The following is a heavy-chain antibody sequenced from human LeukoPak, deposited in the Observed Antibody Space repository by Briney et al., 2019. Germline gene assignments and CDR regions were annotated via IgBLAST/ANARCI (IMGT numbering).Heavy chain of an antibody. D-gene: IGHD2/OR15-2a*01. CDR1: GFTFRSYW. Sequence: PGGSLRLSCAASGFTFRSYWMSWVRQAPGKGLEWLGHINQEASRTDHADSMKGRFTISRDNSRNLLYLHMSSLRAEDTAVYYCAKYLSRAFDSWGQGILVSVSS. J-gene: IGHJ4*02. V-gene: IGHV3-7*01. CDR2: INQEASRT. CDR3: AKYLSRAFDS.